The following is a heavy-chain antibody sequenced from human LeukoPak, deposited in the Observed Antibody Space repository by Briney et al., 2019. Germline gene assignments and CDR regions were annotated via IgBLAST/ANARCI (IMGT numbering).Heavy chain of an antibody. D-gene: IGHD3-10*01. CDR1: GFTFSRYA. CDR3: ARAGRGLGYYFDY. V-gene: IGHV3-30*04. CDR2: ISFGGHET. Sequence: GRSLRLSYAASGFTFSRYALHWVRQAPGKGLEWVAVISFGGHETYYADSVRGRFTISRDYSKNTLYLQMNNLGADDTAVYYCARAGRGLGYYFDYWGQGALVTVSS. J-gene: IGHJ4*02.